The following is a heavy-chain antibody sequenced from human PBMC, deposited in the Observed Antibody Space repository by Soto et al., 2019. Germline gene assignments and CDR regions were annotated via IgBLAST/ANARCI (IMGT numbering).Heavy chain of an antibody. V-gene: IGHV1-69*13. D-gene: IGHD3-16*01. CDR3: ARGGEAYYFDY. J-gene: IGHJ4*02. CDR2: IVPSFGTG. Sequence: GASVKVSCKASGGTFNNYAINWVRQAPGQGLEWMGGIVPSFGTGNYAQRFRGRVTITADESTNTAYMEVSSLRSEDTAVYYCARGGEAYYFDYWGQGTLVTVSS. CDR1: GGTFNNYA.